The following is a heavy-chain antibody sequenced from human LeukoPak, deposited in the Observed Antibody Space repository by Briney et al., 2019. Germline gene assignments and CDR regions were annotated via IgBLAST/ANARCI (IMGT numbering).Heavy chain of an antibody. J-gene: IGHJ6*02. V-gene: IGHV4-4*07. CDR1: GGSITSYY. D-gene: IGHD6-13*01. Sequence: SETLSLTCAVSGGSITSYYWTWIRQPAGKGLEWIGRIYSTGSTNYNPSLKSRVTMSVDASKRQFSLRLSSATAADTAVYYCARQAAHAGTAGMDVWGQGTPVTVSS. CDR2: IYSTGST. CDR3: ARQAAHAGTAGMDV.